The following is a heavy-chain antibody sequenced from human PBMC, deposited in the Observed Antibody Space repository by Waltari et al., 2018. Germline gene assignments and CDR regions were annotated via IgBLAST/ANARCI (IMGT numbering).Heavy chain of an antibody. Sequence: EVQLVESGGGLVQSGGSLRLTCEASGYSFSSSWMHWVRQGPEKGPVWISQINSDGTNTNYADSVKGRFTISRDNFADTLFLEMNSLRPDDTAVYYCAREYDFWSGYHAFDLWGQGTKVTVFS. J-gene: IGHJ3*01. V-gene: IGHV3-74*01. CDR3: AREYDFWSGYHAFDL. D-gene: IGHD3-3*01. CDR1: GYSFSSSW. CDR2: INSDGTNT.